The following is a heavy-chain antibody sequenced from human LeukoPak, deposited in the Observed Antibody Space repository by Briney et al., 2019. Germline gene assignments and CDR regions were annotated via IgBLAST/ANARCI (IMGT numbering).Heavy chain of an antibody. J-gene: IGHJ4*02. CDR2: INPNSGDT. CDR1: GYTFSGYY. V-gene: IGHV1-2*02. Sequence: ASVKVSCKASGYTFSGYYMHWVRQAPGQGLEWMGWINPNSGDTNSAQRFQGKVTMTRDTSISTAYMELSRLRSDDTAVYYCARGDEYYSGYAMGYWGQGTLVTVSS. D-gene: IGHD5-12*01. CDR3: ARGDEYYSGYAMGY.